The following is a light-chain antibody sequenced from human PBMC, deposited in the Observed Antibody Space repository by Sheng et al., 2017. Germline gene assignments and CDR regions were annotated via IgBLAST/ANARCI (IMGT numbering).Light chain of an antibody. Sequence: IVLTQSPGTLSLSPGARATLSCRASKSVRSNFLAWYQQKPGQAPRLLIYGASSRATGIPDRFSGGGSETDFTLTISRLEPEDFAVYYCQQYGSSPRTFGQGTKLEI. J-gene: IGKJ2*01. CDR2: GAS. V-gene: IGKV3-20*01. CDR1: KSVRSNF. CDR3: QQYGSSPRT.